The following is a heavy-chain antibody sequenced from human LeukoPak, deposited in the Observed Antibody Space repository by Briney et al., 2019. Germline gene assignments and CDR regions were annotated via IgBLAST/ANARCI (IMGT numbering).Heavy chain of an antibody. J-gene: IGHJ6*04. D-gene: IGHD5-18*01. V-gene: IGHV1-69*13. CDR3: ARSWRGYSYGPSGMDV. Sequence: GASVKVSCKASGYTFTSYDINWVRQAPGQGLEWMGGIIPIFGTANYAQKFQGRVTITADESTSTAYMELSSLRSEDTAVYYCARSWRGYSYGPSGMDVWGKGTTVTISS. CDR1: GYTFTSYD. CDR2: IIPIFGTA.